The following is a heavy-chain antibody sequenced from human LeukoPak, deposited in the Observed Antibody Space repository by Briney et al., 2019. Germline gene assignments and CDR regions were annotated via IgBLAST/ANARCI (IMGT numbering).Heavy chain of an antibody. CDR1: GFTFSSYG. D-gene: IGHD2-2*01. Sequence: PGGSLRLSCAASGFTFSSYGMHWVRQAPGKGLEWVAVIWYDGSNKYYADSVKGRFTISRGNSKNTLYLQMNSLRAEDTAVYYCAREGGIVPAAKYYYYGMDVWGQGTTVTVSS. V-gene: IGHV3-33*01. CDR2: IWYDGSNK. J-gene: IGHJ6*02. CDR3: AREGGIVPAAKYYYYGMDV.